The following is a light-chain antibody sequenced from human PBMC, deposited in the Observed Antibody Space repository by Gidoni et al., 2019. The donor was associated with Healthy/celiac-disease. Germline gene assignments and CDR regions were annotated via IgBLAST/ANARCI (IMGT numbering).Light chain of an antibody. Sequence: EIVLTQSPGSLSLSPGERATLSCRASQSVSSNFLAWYQQKPGQAPRLLIYDASSRAAGIPDRFSGSGSGTDFTLTISRLEPEDSAVYYCQQYDSSSWTFTQGTKVEIK. CDR2: DAS. CDR1: QSVSSNF. V-gene: IGKV3-20*01. J-gene: IGKJ1*01. CDR3: QQYDSSSWT.